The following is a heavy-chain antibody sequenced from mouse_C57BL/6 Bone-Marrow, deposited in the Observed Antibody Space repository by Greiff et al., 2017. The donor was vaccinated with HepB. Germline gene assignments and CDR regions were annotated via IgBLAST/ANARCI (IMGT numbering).Heavy chain of an antibody. J-gene: IGHJ3*01. D-gene: IGHD2-1*01. CDR1: GFTFSSYA. CDR2: ISDGGSYT. CDR3: ARDGNCVGGFAY. Sequence: EVKVEESGGGLVKPGGSLKLSCAASGFTFSSYAMSWVRQTPEKRLEWVATISDGGSYTYYPDNVKGRFTISRDNAKNNLYLQMSHLKSEDTAIYYCARDGNCVGGFAYWGQGTLVTVSA. V-gene: IGHV5-4*01.